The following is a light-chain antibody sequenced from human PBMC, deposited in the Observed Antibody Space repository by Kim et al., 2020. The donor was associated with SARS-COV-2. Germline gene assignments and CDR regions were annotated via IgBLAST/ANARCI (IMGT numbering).Light chain of an antibody. V-gene: IGKV3-11*01. Sequence: PLSLSPGERATLSYRASQSVSSYLAWYQQKPGQTPRLLIYDASTRATGIPARFSGSGSGTDFTLTISSLEPEDFAVYYCQQRSDRVTFGQGTRLE. J-gene: IGKJ5*01. CDR1: QSVSSY. CDR3: QQRSDRVT. CDR2: DAS.